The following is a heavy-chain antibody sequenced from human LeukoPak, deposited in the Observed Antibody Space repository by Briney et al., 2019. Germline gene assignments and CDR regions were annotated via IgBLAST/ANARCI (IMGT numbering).Heavy chain of an antibody. D-gene: IGHD3-10*01. CDR2: IYYSGST. CDR1: GGSISSGGYY. V-gene: IGHV4-31*03. Sequence: SETLSLTCTVSGGSISSGGYYWSWIRQHPGKGVEWIGYIYYSGSTYYNPSLKSRVTISVDTSKNQFSLKLSSVTAADTAVYYCARAGSGIKGPFDYWGQGTLVTVSS. J-gene: IGHJ4*02. CDR3: ARAGSGIKGPFDY.